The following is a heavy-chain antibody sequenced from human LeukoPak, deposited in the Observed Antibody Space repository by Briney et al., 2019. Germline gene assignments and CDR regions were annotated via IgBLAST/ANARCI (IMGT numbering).Heavy chain of an antibody. V-gene: IGHV3-21*01. Sequence: PGESLRLSCAASGFAFNTYSMNWVRQAPGKGLEWVSFIFSSSTYIYYTDSVKGRFTISRDNAKNSLYLQMNSLRAEDTAVYYCARGWFGELSLNMDVWGKGTTVTVSS. CDR1: GFAFNTYS. J-gene: IGHJ6*03. CDR3: ARGWFGELSLNMDV. D-gene: IGHD3-10*01. CDR2: IFSSSTYI.